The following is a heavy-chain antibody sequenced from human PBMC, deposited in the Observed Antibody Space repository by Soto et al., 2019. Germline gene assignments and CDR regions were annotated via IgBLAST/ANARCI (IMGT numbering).Heavy chain of an antibody. CDR3: ERDWGDDFDI. V-gene: IGHV3-7*03. J-gene: IGHJ3*02. CDR1: GFTFSSYW. CDR2: IKRNGSET. D-gene: IGHD3-16*01. Sequence: GGSLRLSCAASGFTFSSYWMSWVRQAPGKGLEWVASIKRNGSETFYVDSVKGRFTISRDNAKNSLYLQMNSLRAEDAGVYYCERDWGDDFDIWGQGTMVTVSS.